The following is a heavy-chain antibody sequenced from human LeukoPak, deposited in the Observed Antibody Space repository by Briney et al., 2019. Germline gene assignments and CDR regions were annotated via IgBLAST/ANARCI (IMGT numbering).Heavy chain of an antibody. Sequence: SETLSLTCSVSGGSVSSTNYYWGWIRQPPGKGLEWIGEIYYSGSTYYTPSLKSRVTISVDTSKNQFSLKLSSVTAADTAVYYCARRSYYVPFDIRGQGTMVTVSS. V-gene: IGHV4-39*01. CDR3: ARRSYYVPFDI. D-gene: IGHD1-26*01. J-gene: IGHJ3*02. CDR2: IYYSGST. CDR1: GGSVSSTNYY.